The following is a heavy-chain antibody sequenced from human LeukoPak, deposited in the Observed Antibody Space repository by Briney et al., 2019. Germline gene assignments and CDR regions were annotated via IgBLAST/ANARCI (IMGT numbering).Heavy chain of an antibody. Sequence: SEILSLTCTVSGGSISSYYWSWIRQPPGKRLEWIGYIYYSGSTNYNPSLKSRVTISVDTSKDQFSLKLSSVTAADTAVYYCASTYYDSLVVWGQGTLVTVSS. CDR3: ASTYYDSLVV. V-gene: IGHV4-59*01. CDR1: GGSISSYY. J-gene: IGHJ4*02. CDR2: IYYSGST. D-gene: IGHD3-22*01.